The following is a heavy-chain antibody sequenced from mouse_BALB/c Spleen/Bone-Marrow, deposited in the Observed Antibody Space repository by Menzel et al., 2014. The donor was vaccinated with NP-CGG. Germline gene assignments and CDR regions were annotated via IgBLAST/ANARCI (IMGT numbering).Heavy chain of an antibody. V-gene: IGHV3-8*02. Sequence: EAQLVESGPSLVKPSQTLSLTCSVTGDSITSGYWNWIRKFPGNKLEYMGYISYSGSTYYNPSLKSRISITRDTSKNLYYLQLNSVTTKDTATYYCARSGSSGYHYYAKDYWGQGTSVTVSS. J-gene: IGHJ4*01. CDR2: ISYSGST. CDR3: ARSGSSGYHYYAKDY. CDR1: GDSITSGY. D-gene: IGHD3-1*01.